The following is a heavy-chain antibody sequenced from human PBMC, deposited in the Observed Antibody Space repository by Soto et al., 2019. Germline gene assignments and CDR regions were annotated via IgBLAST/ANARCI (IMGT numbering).Heavy chain of an antibody. Sequence: QVHLVQSGAEVTKAGSSVKVSCKASGGTFSSHAFSWVRQAPGQGLEWVGGIIPIFETANYAQEFQGRVTISADEPTNTVSLELNNLRSDDTAIYFCAIGDRSSWIGNHWGPGTQVTVS. CDR1: GGTFSSHA. CDR3: AIGDRSSWIGNH. CDR2: IIPIFETA. D-gene: IGHD6-6*01. J-gene: IGHJ4*02. V-gene: IGHV1-69*01.